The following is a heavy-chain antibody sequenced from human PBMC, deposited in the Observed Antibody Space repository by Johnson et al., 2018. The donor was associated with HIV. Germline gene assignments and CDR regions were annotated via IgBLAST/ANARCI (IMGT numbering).Heavy chain of an antibody. CDR3: ARASYVDAFDI. CDR2: INWNGGST. D-gene: IGHD1-26*01. Sequence: VQLMESGGGLVKPGGSLRLSCAASGFTFDDYAMNWVRQAPGKGLEWVSAINWNGGSTGYADSVKGRFTISRDNAKNSLYLQMNSLRAEDTAVYYCARASYVDAFDIWGQGTMVTVSS. V-gene: IGHV3-20*04. CDR1: GFTFDDYA. J-gene: IGHJ3*02.